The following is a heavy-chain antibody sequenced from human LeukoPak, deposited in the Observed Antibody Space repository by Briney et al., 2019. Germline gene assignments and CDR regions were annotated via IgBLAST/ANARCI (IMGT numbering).Heavy chain of an antibody. CDR2: MSYSGTT. Sequence: IPSETLSLTCTVSGGSISSYYWNWIRQPPGKGLEWIGYMSYSGTTNYNPSLKSRVTISVDTSKNQFSLKLSSVTAADTAVYYCSRDRGYGFDYWGQGTLVTVSS. CDR1: GGSISSYY. D-gene: IGHD5-18*01. V-gene: IGHV4-59*12. CDR3: SRDRGYGFDY. J-gene: IGHJ4*02.